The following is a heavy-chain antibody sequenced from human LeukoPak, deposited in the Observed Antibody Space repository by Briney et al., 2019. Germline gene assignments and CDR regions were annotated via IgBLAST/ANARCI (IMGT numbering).Heavy chain of an antibody. CDR1: DDSTNTYF. D-gene: IGHD4-17*01. Sequence: SETLSLTCTISDDSTNTYFWSWIRQPPGKGLEWIGYIYYTGTTNYNPSLKSRVTISVDTSKNQFSLKVSSVTAADTGVYYCASKSTDHGELRFDYWGQGTLVTVSS. CDR3: ASKSTDHGELRFDY. CDR2: IYYTGTT. J-gene: IGHJ4*02. V-gene: IGHV4-59*01.